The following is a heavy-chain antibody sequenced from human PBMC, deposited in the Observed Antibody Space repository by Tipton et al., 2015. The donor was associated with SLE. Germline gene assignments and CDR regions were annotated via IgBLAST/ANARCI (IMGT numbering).Heavy chain of an antibody. J-gene: IGHJ2*01. Sequence: TLSLTCTVSGGSISSGSYYWSWIWQPAGKGLEWIGRIHTSGSTNYNPSLKSRVTMSVDTSKNQFSLKLSSVTAADTAVYYCAALTGTTSYFDLWGRGTLVTVSS. CDR3: AALTGTTSYFDL. CDR1: GGSISSGSYY. V-gene: IGHV4-61*02. CDR2: IHTSGST. D-gene: IGHD1-14*01.